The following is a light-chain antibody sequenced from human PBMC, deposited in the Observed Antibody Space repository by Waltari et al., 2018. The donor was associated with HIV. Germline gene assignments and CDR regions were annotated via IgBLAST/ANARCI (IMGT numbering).Light chain of an antibody. V-gene: IGKV3-20*01. CDR1: QSVSRSY. J-gene: IGKJ4*01. CDR3: QQYGSSPPLT. CDR2: GAS. Sequence: EIVLTQSPGTLSLSPGERATLSCRASQSVSRSYLAWYQQKPGEAPRLLIYGASSRASYVPDRFSGSGSGTDFTLTISRLEPADFAVYYCQQYGSSPPLTFGGGTKVEIK.